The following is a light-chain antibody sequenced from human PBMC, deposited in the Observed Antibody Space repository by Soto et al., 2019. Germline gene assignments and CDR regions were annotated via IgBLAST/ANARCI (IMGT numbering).Light chain of an antibody. Sequence: DIQMTQSPSSLSASVGDRITITCQASQDIGNHLNWYQKKPGKAHNFLIYGASNLETGSTSRSIGSASGTDFTNTITCLRPEADAYYYCKQDEIVPFSFGPGNKVDIK. V-gene: IGKV1-33*01. J-gene: IGKJ3*01. CDR3: KQDEIVPFS. CDR2: GAS. CDR1: QDIGNH.